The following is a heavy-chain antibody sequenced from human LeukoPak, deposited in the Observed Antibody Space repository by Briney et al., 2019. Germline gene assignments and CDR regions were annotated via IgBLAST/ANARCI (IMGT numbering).Heavy chain of an antibody. J-gene: IGHJ6*04. CDR2: INSDGSST. CDR1: GFTFSSYW. V-gene: IGHV3-74*01. CDR3: ARDYATYYYGSGSYYGRYYYYYGMDV. Sequence: GSLRLSCAASGFTFSSYWMHWVRQAPGKGLVWVSRINSDGSSTSYADSVKGRFTISRDNAKNTLYLQMNSLRAEDTAVYYCARDYATYYYGSGSYYGRYYYYYGMDVWGKGTTVTVSS. D-gene: IGHD3-10*01.